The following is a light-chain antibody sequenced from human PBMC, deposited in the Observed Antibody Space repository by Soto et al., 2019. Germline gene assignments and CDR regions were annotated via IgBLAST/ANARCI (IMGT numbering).Light chain of an antibody. CDR3: QQYNNWEVT. Sequence: EIVMTQSPATLSVSPGERATLSCRASQSVRSNLAWYQQKPGRTPRLLIYDASTRATGIPARISGRGSGTEFTLTISSLQSEDVAVYYCQQYNNWEVTFGQGTKLEIK. J-gene: IGKJ2*01. CDR1: QSVRSN. V-gene: IGKV3-15*01. CDR2: DAS.